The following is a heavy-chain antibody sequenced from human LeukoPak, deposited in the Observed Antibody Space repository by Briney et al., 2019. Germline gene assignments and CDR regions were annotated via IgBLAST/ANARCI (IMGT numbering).Heavy chain of an antibody. D-gene: IGHD1-1*01. CDR2: IWNDGSNK. J-gene: IGHJ4*02. CDR1: GFTFNNYG. Sequence: GRSLRLSCAASGFTFNNYGMHWVRQAPGKGLEWVALIWNDGSNKYYADSVKGRFTISRDNSKNTLHLQMNSLRAEDTAVYYCATRGTTATEYLEYWGRGALVTVSS. CDR3: ATRGTTATEYLEY. V-gene: IGHV3-33*01.